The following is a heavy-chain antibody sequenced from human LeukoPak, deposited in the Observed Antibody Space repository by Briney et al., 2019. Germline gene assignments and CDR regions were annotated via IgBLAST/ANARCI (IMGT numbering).Heavy chain of an antibody. V-gene: IGHV1-18*01. CDR2: ISAYNGDT. CDR1: GYTFTSYG. CDR3: ARDSQITMVRGAIDY. Sequence: ASVKVSCKASGYTFTSYGISWVRQAPGQGLEWMGRISAYNGDTNYAQRLQGRVTMTTDTSTSTAYMELRSLRSDDTAVYYCARDSQITMVRGAIDYWGQGTLVTVSS. D-gene: IGHD3-10*01. J-gene: IGHJ4*02.